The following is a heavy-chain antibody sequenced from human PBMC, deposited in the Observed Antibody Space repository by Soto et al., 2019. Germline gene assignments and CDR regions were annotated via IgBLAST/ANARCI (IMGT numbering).Heavy chain of an antibody. Sequence: ASVQVSCKASGYTFTTYYMYWVRQAPGQGLEWMGIINPSGGSTSFAQKFQGRVTMTRDTSTSTVYMELISLTSEDTAVYYCARDVGMASRPYLDYWGQGSLVTVSS. CDR2: INPSGGST. V-gene: IGHV1-46*01. CDR3: ARDVGMASRPYLDY. J-gene: IGHJ4*02. D-gene: IGHD6-6*01. CDR1: GYTFTTYY.